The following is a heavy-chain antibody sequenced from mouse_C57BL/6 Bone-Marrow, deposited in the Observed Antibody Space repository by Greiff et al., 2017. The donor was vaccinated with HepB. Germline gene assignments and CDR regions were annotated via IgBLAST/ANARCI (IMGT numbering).Heavy chain of an antibody. V-gene: IGHV5-6*02. Sequence: EVMLVESGGDLVKPGGSLKLSCAASGFTFSSYGMSWVRQTPDKRLEWVATISSGGSYTYYPDSVKGRFTISRDNAKNTLYLQMGSLKSEDTAMYYCARRGYGSSYDFDYWGQGTTLTVSS. CDR3: ARRGYGSSYDFDY. D-gene: IGHD1-1*01. CDR1: GFTFSSYG. J-gene: IGHJ2*01. CDR2: ISSGGSYT.